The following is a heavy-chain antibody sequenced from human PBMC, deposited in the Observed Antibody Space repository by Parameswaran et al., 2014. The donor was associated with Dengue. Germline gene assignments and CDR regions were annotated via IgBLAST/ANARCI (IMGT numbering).Heavy chain of an antibody. D-gene: IGHD2-21*02. V-gene: IGHV1-69*05. J-gene: IGHJ4*02. CDR2: IIPIFGTA. Sequence: WVRQAPGQGLEWMGGIIPIFGTANYAQKFQGRVTITTDESTSTVYMELSSLRSEDTAVYYCARMADCGGDCYYSPYYFDYWGQGTLVTVSS. CDR3: ARMADCGGDCYYSPYYFDY.